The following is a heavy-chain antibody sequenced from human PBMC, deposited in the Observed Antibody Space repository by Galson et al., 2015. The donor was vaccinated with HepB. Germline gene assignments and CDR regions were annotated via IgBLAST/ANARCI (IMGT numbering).Heavy chain of an antibody. J-gene: IGHJ4*02. D-gene: IGHD6-19*01. Sequence: SLRLSCAASGFTFSSYIMHWVRQAPGKGLEWVSLISYDGTNKNYADSVKGRFTISRDNSKDTLYLQTNSLRAEDTAVYYCAIDRSLREAQWLVPCFDSWGQGTLVTVSS. V-gene: IGHV3-30*04. CDR1: GFTFSSYI. CDR2: ISYDGTNK. CDR3: AIDRSLREAQWLVPCFDS.